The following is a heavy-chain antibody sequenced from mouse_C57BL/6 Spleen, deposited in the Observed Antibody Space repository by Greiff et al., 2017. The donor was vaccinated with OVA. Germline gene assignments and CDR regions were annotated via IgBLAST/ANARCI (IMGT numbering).Heavy chain of an antibody. CDR3: AALYYSNYLDYYAMDY. CDR1: GYTFTSYN. CDR2: IYPGNGDT. J-gene: IGHJ4*01. Sequence: QVQLKQSGAELVRPGASVKMSCKASGYTFTSYNMHWVKQTPRQGLEWIGAIYPGNGDTSYNQKFKGKATLTVDKSSSTAYMQLSSLTSEDSAVYFCAALYYSNYLDYYAMDYWGQGTSVTVSS. V-gene: IGHV1-12*01. D-gene: IGHD2-5*01.